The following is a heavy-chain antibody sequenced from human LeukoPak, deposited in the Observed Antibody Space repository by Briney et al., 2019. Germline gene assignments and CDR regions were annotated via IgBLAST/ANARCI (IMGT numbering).Heavy chain of an antibody. CDR1: GFTFSSYA. D-gene: IGHD3-10*01. V-gene: IGHV3-30-3*01. Sequence: PGRSLRLSCAASGFTFSSYAMHWVRQAPGKGLEWVAVISYDGSNKYYADSVKGRFTISRDNSKNTLYLQMNSLRAEDTAVYYRARDSGPGTLEWFGELWIGFDYWGQGTLVTVSS. J-gene: IGHJ4*02. CDR3: ARDSGPGTLEWFGELWIGFDY. CDR2: ISYDGSNK.